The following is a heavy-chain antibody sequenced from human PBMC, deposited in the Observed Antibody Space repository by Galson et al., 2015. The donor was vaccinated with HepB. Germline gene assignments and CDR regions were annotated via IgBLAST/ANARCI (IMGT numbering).Heavy chain of an antibody. CDR2: MYSGGST. CDR3: AALPTGEY. D-gene: IGHD7-27*01. J-gene: IGHJ4*01. CDR1: GFTVSRNY. V-gene: IGHV3-53*01. Sequence: LRLSCAASGFTVSRNYMSWVRQAPGKGLVWVSVMYSGGSTYHANSVEGRFTMSRDNSKNTVYLQMNSLRAEDTAVYYCAALPTGEYWGHGTLVIVSS.